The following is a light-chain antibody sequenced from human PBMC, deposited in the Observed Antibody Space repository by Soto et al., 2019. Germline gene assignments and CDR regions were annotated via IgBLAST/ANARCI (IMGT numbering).Light chain of an antibody. J-gene: IGLJ3*02. V-gene: IGLV4-69*01. Sequence: QPVLTQPPSASASLGASVKLTCTLSSGHSTYAIAWHQQQPEKGPRFLMNLNSDGSHSKGDGIPDRFSGSSSGAERYLTISSLQSDDEADYYCQTWVTGIWVFGGGTKLTVL. CDR1: SGHSTYA. CDR3: QTWVTGIWV. CDR2: LNSDGSH.